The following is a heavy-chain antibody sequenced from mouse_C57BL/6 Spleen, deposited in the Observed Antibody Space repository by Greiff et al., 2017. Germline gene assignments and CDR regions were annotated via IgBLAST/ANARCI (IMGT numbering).Heavy chain of an antibody. CDR2: IYPGSGST. Sequence: VKLQQPGAELVKPGASVKMSCKASGYTFTSYWITWVKQRPGQGLEWIGDIYPGSGSTNYNEKFKSKATLTVDTSSSTAYMQLSSLTSEDSAVYYCARGSTPYYAMDYWGQGTSVTVSS. CDR3: ARGSTPYYAMDY. CDR1: GYTFTSYW. D-gene: IGHD1-1*01. V-gene: IGHV1-55*01. J-gene: IGHJ4*01.